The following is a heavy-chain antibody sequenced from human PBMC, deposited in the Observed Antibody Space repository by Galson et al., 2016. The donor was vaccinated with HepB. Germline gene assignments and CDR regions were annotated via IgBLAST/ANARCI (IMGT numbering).Heavy chain of an antibody. J-gene: IGHJ5*02. D-gene: IGHD3-10*01. Sequence: CAISGDSVSSKSVAWNWIRQSPSRGREWLGRTYYRSKRFNDYALSVKSRITINADTSKNQFTLQMNSVTPEDTAVYYCTSEVDTYGSIWFDPWGQGTLVTVSS. CDR2: TYYRSKRFN. CDR1: GDSVSSKSVA. V-gene: IGHV6-1*01. CDR3: TSEVDTYGSIWFDP.